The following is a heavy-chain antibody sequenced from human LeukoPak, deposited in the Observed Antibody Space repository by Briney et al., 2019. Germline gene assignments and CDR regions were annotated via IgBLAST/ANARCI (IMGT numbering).Heavy chain of an antibody. CDR2: IYTSGST. CDR3: ARYQLLSPEGNWFDP. Sequence: SETLSLTYTVSGGSISSYYWSWIRQPPGKGLEWIGYIYTSGSTNYNPPLKSRVTISVDTSKNQFSLKLSSVTAADTAVYYCARYQLLSPEGNWFDPWGQGTLVTVSS. J-gene: IGHJ5*02. CDR1: GGSISSYY. V-gene: IGHV4-4*09. D-gene: IGHD2-2*01.